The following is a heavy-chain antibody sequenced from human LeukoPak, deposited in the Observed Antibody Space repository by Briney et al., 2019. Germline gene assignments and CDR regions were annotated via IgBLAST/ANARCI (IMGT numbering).Heavy chain of an antibody. CDR1: GGSISNYY. J-gene: IGHJ6*02. CDR2: IRNSGST. Sequence: SETLSLTCSVSGGSISNYYWSWIRQPLGKGLEWIGDIRNSGSTNYNPSLKRRVSISVDTSRNQFSLKLSSVNAADTAVYYCATTPDYYFGMDVWGQGTTVTVSS. CDR3: ATTPDYYFGMDV. V-gene: IGHV4-4*09.